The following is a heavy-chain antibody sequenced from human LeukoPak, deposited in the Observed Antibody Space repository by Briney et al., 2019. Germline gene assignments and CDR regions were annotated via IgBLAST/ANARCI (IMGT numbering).Heavy chain of an antibody. CDR3: ARVDDYYDSSGYSY. V-gene: IGHV4-59*12. Sequence: SETLSLTCAVSGGSISSYYWSWIRQPPGKGLEWIGYIYYSGSTNYNPSLKSRVTISVDTSKNQFSLKLSPVTAADTVVYYCARVDDYYDSSGYSYWGQGTLVTVSP. CDR1: GGSISSYY. D-gene: IGHD3-22*01. CDR2: IYYSGST. J-gene: IGHJ4*02.